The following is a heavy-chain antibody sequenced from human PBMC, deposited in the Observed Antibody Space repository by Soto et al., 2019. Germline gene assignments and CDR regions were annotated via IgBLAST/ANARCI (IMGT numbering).Heavy chain of an antibody. J-gene: IGHJ4*02. CDR2: ISGSGGST. Sequence: PGGSLRLSCAASGFTFSSYAMSWVRQAPGKGLEWVSAISGSGGSTYYADSVKGRFTISRDNSKNTLYLQMNSLRAEDTAVYYCAKDYRPRGITGTKFPGCFDYWGQGTLVTVSS. V-gene: IGHV3-23*01. CDR3: AKDYRPRGITGTKFPGCFDY. D-gene: IGHD1-20*01. CDR1: GFTFSSYA.